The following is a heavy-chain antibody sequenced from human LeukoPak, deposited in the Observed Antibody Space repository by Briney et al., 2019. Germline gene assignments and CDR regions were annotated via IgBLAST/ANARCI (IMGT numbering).Heavy chain of an antibody. D-gene: IGHD1-26*01. CDR3: GRVYSGSHYFDC. V-gene: IGHV6-1*01. Sequence: SQTLSLTCAISGDSVSSNSATWNWIRQSPSRGLEWLGRTHYRSKWYNDYAVSVKSRITINQDTSKNQFSLQLNSVTPEDTAVYYCGRVYSGSHYFDCWGQGTLVTVSS. CDR2: THYRSKWYN. J-gene: IGHJ4*02. CDR1: GDSVSSNSAT.